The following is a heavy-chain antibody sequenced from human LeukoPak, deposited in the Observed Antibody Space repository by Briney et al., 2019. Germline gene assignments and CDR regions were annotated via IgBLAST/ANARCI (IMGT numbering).Heavy chain of an antibody. Sequence: SETLSLTCAVYGGSFSGYYWSWIRQPPGKGLEWIGEINHSGSTNYNPSLKSRVTISVDTSKNQFSLKLSSVTAADAAVYYCARHSYGSGRPWGQGTLVTVSS. J-gene: IGHJ5*02. V-gene: IGHV4-34*01. CDR1: GGSFSGYY. CDR3: ARHSYGSGRP. CDR2: INHSGST. D-gene: IGHD3-10*01.